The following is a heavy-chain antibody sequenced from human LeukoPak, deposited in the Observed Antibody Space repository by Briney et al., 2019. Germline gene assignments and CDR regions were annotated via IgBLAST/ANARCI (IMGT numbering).Heavy chain of an antibody. Sequence: SETLSLTCTVSGGSVSRGSYYWSWLRQPPGKGLEWIGYIYFSGSTNYSPSLKSRLIISGDTSKNQFSLKLSSVTAADTAVYYCARLVEMATSDYWGQGTLVTVSS. CDR3: ARLVEMATSDY. J-gene: IGHJ4*02. CDR1: GGSVSRGSYY. D-gene: IGHD5-24*01. CDR2: IYFSGST. V-gene: IGHV4-61*01.